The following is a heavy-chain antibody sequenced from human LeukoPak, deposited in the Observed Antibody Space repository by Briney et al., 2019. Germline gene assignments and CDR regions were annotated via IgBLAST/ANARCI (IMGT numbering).Heavy chain of an antibody. Sequence: SETLSLTCTVSGGSISSNIYYWGWIRQPPGKGLEWIGSSYYSGSTYYNPSLKSRVTLSVDTSKNQFSLKLSSVTAADTAVYYCVRFRHAGNPNKWWFDPWGQGTLVTVSS. CDR1: GGSISSNIYY. V-gene: IGHV4-39*01. CDR3: VRFRHAGNPNKWWFDP. D-gene: IGHD4-23*01. CDR2: SYYSGST. J-gene: IGHJ5*02.